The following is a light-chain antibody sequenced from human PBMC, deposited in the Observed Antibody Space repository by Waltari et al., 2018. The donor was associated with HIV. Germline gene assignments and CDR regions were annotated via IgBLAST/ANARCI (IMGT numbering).Light chain of an antibody. V-gene: IGLV1-51*01. Sequence: QSVLTQPPALSAAPGQTVTISCPGSRSNIANNYFSWYQQLPGTAPKLLIYDNNRRSSGIPDRFSGSKSGTSATLAIAGLQTGDEADYYCGTWDTSLSAGVFGGGTKVTVL. CDR2: DNN. J-gene: IGLJ2*01. CDR1: RSNIANNY. CDR3: GTWDTSLSAGV.